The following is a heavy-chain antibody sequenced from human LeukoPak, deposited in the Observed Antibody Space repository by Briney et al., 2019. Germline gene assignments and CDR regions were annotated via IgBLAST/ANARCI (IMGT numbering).Heavy chain of an antibody. CDR3: AKAGGSFDWLYHYFDY. CDR2: IDSDGNIT. CDR1: GFTFSSYY. V-gene: IGHV3-74*01. Sequence: GGSLRLSCAASGFTFSSYYIHWVRQAPGKGLVWVSRIDSDGNITTYADSVKGRFTISRDNSKNTLYLQMNSLRAEDTAVYYCAKAGGSFDWLYHYFDYWGQGTLVTVSS. D-gene: IGHD3-9*01. J-gene: IGHJ4*02.